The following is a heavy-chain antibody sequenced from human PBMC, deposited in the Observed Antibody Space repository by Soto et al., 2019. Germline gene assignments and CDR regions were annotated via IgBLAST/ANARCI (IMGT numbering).Heavy chain of an antibody. Sequence: SETLSLTCTVSGGSISSSSFYWGWIRQPPGKGLEWIGSIYYSGTTSYNPSLKSRVTISIDTSKNQFSLQLSSVTAADTAVYYCARHRGPYASSWFDSWGQGTLVTVYS. V-gene: IGHV4-39*01. CDR2: IYYSGTT. D-gene: IGHD2-2*01. CDR3: ARHRGPYASSWFDS. J-gene: IGHJ5*01. CDR1: GGSISSSSFY.